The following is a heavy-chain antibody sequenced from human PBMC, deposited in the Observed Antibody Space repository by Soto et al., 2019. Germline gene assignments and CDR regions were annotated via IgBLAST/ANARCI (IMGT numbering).Heavy chain of an antibody. V-gene: IGHV3-23*01. CDR1: GFTFSSYA. J-gene: IGHJ6*02. D-gene: IGHD2-15*01. CDR2: ISDSGGST. CDR3: AKTGRAATYYYYGMDV. Sequence: EVQLLESGGGLVQPGGSLRLSCAASGFTFSSYAMSWVRQAPGKGLEWVSAISDSGGSTYYADSVKGRFTISRDNSKNTLYLQMNSLRAEDTAVYYCAKTGRAATYYYYGMDVWGQGTTVTVSS.